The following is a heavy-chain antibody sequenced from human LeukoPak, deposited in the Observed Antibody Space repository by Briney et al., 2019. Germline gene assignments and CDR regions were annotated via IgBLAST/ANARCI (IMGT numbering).Heavy chain of an antibody. CDR3: AKLGSSSVYYYYYMDV. CDR2: ISSSRSFI. J-gene: IGHJ6*03. Sequence: PGGSLRLSCAASGFTFSSYSMNWVRQAPGKGLEWVSSISSSRSFIYYADSVKGRFTISRDNSKNTLYLQMNSLRAEDTAVYYCAKLGSSSVYYYYYMDVWGKGTTVTVSS. CDR1: GFTFSSYS. D-gene: IGHD6-6*01. V-gene: IGHV3-21*04.